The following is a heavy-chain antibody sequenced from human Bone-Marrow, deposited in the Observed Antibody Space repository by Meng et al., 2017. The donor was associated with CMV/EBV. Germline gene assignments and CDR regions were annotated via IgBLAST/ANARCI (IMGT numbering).Heavy chain of an antibody. D-gene: IGHD6-19*01. J-gene: IGHJ4*02. V-gene: IGHV1-69*10. CDR2: IIPILGIA. CDR1: GGTFSSYA. CDR3: ARGPVAVAGIVDY. Sequence: SVKVSCKASGGTFSSYAISWVRQAPGQGLEWMGGIIPILGIANYVQKFQGRVTITADKSTSTAYMELSSLRSEDTAAYYCARGPVAVAGIVDYWGQGTLVTVSS.